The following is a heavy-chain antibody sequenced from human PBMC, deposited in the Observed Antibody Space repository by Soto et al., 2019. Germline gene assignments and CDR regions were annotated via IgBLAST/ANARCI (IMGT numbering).Heavy chain of an antibody. J-gene: IGHJ3*02. CDR3: ARDVNYGDGTAYYDVFDI. CDR2: IRGDGSRE. V-gene: IGHV3-7*05. D-gene: IGHD4-17*01. CDR1: GFTFGNYW. Sequence: DVQLVESGGDLVQPGGSLRLSCAASGFTFGNYWMAWVRQAPGKGLEWVANIRGDGSRECYLDSMRGRFSVSRDNAQESLYLQMTGLRVEDTAVYYCARDVNYGDGTAYYDVFDIWGQGTVVTVSS.